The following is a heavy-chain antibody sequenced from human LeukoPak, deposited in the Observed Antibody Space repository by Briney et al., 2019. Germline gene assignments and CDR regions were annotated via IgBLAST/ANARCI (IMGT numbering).Heavy chain of an antibody. CDR2: IYSGGST. CDR3: ARSDFGALLVDTAMDKYYYRMDV. V-gene: IGHV3-53*01. J-gene: IGHJ6*04. Sequence: GGSLRLSCAASGFTVSSNYMSWVRQAPGKGLEWVSVIYSGGSTYYADSVKGRFTISRDNSKNTLYLQMNSLRAEDTAVYYCARSDFGALLVDTAMDKYYYRMDVWGKGTTVTVSS. CDR1: GFTVSSNY. D-gene: IGHD5-18*01.